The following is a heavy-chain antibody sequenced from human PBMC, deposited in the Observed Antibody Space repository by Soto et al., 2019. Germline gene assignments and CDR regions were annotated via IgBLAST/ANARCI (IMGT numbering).Heavy chain of an antibody. CDR3: ASFPSAAAASGYYFDY. CDR1: CGSISRSNYY. Sequence: SETLSLTCTVSCGSISRSNYYWGWIRQPPGKGLEWIGSVYYSGSTYYNPSLKSRVTISVDTSKNHFSLKLSSVTAADTAVYYCASFPSAAAASGYYFDYWGQGTLVTVSS. V-gene: IGHV4-39*02. J-gene: IGHJ4*02. D-gene: IGHD6-13*01. CDR2: VYYSGST.